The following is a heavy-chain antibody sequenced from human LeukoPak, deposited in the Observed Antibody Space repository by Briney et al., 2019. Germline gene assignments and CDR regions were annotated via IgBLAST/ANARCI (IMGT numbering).Heavy chain of an antibody. CDR3: AAFVGAVDY. V-gene: IGHV4-34*01. D-gene: IGHD1-26*01. Sequence: SETLSLTCAVYGGSFSGYYWSWIRQPPGKGLEWIGEINHSGSTNYNPSLKSRVTISVDTSKNQFSPKLSSVTAADTAVYYCAAFVGAVDYWGQGTLVTVSS. J-gene: IGHJ4*02. CDR1: GGSFSGYY. CDR2: INHSGST.